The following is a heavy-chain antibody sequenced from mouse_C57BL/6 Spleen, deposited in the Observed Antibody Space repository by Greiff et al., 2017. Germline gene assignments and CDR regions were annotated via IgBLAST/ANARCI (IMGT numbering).Heavy chain of an antibody. Sequence: EVKLVESGEGLVKPGGSLKLSCAASGFTFSSYAMSWVRQTPEKRLEWVAYISSGGDYIYYADTVKGRLTISRDNARNTLYLQMSSLKSEDTAMYYCTRAKAGFDYWGQGTTLTVSS. CDR2: ISSGGDYI. J-gene: IGHJ2*01. V-gene: IGHV5-9-1*02. CDR3: TRAKAGFDY. CDR1: GFTFSSYA.